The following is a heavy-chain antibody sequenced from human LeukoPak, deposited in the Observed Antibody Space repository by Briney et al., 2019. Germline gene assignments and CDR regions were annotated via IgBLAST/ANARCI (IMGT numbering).Heavy chain of an antibody. Sequence: SETLSLTCAVYGGSFSGYYWSWIRQPPGKGLEWIGEINHSGSTNYNPSLKSRVTISVDTSKNQFSLKLSSVTAADTAVYYCARLPGRYSSSWNNWFDPWGQGTLVTVSS. J-gene: IGHJ5*02. D-gene: IGHD6-13*01. CDR1: GGSFSGYY. CDR2: INHSGST. V-gene: IGHV4-34*01. CDR3: ARLPGRYSSSWNNWFDP.